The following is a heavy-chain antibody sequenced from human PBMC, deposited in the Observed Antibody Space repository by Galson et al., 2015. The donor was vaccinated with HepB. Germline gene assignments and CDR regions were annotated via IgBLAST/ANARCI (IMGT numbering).Heavy chain of an antibody. V-gene: IGHV1-18*04. Sequence: SVKVSCKASGYTFTSYGISWVRQAPGQGLERMGWISAYNGNTNYAQKLQGRVTMTTDTSTSTAYMELRSLRSDDTAVYYCARDPYYDFWSGSNGMDVWGQGTTVTVSS. CDR2: ISAYNGNT. J-gene: IGHJ6*02. CDR1: GYTFTSYG. CDR3: ARDPYYDFWSGSNGMDV. D-gene: IGHD3-3*01.